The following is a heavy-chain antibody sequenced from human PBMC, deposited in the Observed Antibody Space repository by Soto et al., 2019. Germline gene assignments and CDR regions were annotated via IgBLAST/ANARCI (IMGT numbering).Heavy chain of an antibody. CDR2: ISAYNGNT. V-gene: IGHV1-18*01. CDR1: GYTFANYG. D-gene: IGHD4-17*01. CDR3: ARDLSEVAYRDNPTFNH. J-gene: IGHJ4*02. Sequence: ESVKVSCKASGYTFANYGISWLRQAPGQGLEWMGWISAYNGNTNYAQKFQGRVTMTTHTSTSTAYMELRSLRPDGTAVYFCARDLSEVAYRDNPTFNHWGQGTLVHVSS.